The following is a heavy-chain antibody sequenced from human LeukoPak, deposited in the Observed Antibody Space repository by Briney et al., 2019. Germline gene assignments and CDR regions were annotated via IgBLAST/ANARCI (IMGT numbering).Heavy chain of an antibody. J-gene: IGHJ3*02. CDR2: IYYSGST. Sequence: PSETLSLTCTVSGGSISSSSYYWGWIRQPPGKGLEWIGSIYYSGSTYYNPSLKSRVTISVDTSKNQFSLKLSSVTAADTAVYYCARGPVEWLQFMEFDAFDIWGQGTMVTVSS. CDR3: ARGPVEWLQFMEFDAFDI. D-gene: IGHD5-24*01. CDR1: GGSISSSSYY. V-gene: IGHV4-39*07.